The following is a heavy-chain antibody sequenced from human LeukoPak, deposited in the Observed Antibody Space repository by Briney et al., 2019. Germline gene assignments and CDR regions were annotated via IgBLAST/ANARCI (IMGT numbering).Heavy chain of an antibody. CDR1: GGSISSYY. J-gene: IGHJ4*02. V-gene: IGHV4-59*01. D-gene: IGHD2-8*01. CDR3: ARGQYEYYFDY. CDR2: IYYSGGT. Sequence: SETLSLTCTVSGGSISSYYWSWIRQHPGKGLEWIGDIYYSGGTNYNPSLKSRVTISVDTSKNQFSLKLSSVTAADTAVYYCARGQYEYYFDYWGQGTLVTVSS.